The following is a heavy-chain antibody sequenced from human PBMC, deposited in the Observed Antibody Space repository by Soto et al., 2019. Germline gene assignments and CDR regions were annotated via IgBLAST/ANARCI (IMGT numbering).Heavy chain of an antibody. CDR3: AKVRAMRDGTRTSCRGGFDI. CDR2: ITASGDTT. V-gene: IGHV3-23*01. J-gene: IGHJ3*02. Sequence: EVQLLESGGGLVQPGGSLRLSCAASGFTFSSYAMSWVRQAPGKGLEWDSAITASGDTTYYADSVKGRFTISRDNSKSTMYLQMNSLRAEDTAVYYCAKVRAMRDGTRTSCRGGFDIWGQGIMVTVSS. CDR1: GFTFSSYA. D-gene: IGHD2-15*01.